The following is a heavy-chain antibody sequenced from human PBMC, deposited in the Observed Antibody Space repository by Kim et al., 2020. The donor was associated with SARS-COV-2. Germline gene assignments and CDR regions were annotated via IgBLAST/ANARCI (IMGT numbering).Heavy chain of an antibody. CDR1: GGSISSGGYS. V-gene: IGHV4-30-2*01. D-gene: IGHD3-10*01. Sequence: SETLSLTCAVSGGSISSGGYSWSWIRQPPGKGLEWIGYIYHSGSTYYNPSLKSRVTISVDRSKNQFSLKLSSVTAADTAVYYCARGNMVRGVIITPTQFDPWGQGTLVTVSA. CDR2: IYHSGST. CDR3: ARGNMVRGVIITPTQFDP. J-gene: IGHJ5*02.